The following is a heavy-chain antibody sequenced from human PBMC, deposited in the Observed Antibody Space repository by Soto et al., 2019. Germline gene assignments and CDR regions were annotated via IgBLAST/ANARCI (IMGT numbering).Heavy chain of an antibody. CDR2: TYYRSKWYN. J-gene: IGHJ6*02. Sequence: SQTLSLTCAISGDSVSSNSAAWNWIRQSPSRGLEWLGRTYYRSKWYNDYAVSVKSRITINPDTSKNQFSLQLNSVTPEDTAVYYCARAWLPTGEYCYYGMDVWGQGTTVTGSS. CDR3: ARAWLPTGEYCYYGMDV. CDR1: GDSVSSNSAA. V-gene: IGHV6-1*01. D-gene: IGHD5-18*01.